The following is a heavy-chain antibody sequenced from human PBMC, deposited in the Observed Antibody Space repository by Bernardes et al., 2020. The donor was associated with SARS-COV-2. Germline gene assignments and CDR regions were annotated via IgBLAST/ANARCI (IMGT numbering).Heavy chain of an antibody. J-gene: IGHJ4*02. D-gene: IGHD2-21*01. Sequence: GGSLRLSCVASGLINYWMHWVRHAPGQGLVWVSRLEVDGSRIDYADSVRGRFTISRDNARDTLYLQMNSLTADDTAVYYCARDFGGASDYWGQGTLVTVSS. CDR2: LEVDGSRI. CDR1: GLINYW. CDR3: ARDFGGASDY. V-gene: IGHV3-74*01.